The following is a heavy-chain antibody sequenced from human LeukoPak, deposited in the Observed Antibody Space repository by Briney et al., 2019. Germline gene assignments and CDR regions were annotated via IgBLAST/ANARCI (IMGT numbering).Heavy chain of an antibody. CDR3: ARAGFALAPHRGTPFDY. J-gene: IGHJ4*02. D-gene: IGHD6-6*01. V-gene: IGHV4-61*02. Sequence: SQTLSLTCTVSGGSISSGSYYWSWIRQPAGKGLEWIGRIYTSGSTNYNPPLKSRVTISVDTSKNQFSLKLTSVTAADTAVYYCARAGFALAPHRGTPFDYWGQGTLVTVSS. CDR2: IYTSGST. CDR1: GGSISSGSYY.